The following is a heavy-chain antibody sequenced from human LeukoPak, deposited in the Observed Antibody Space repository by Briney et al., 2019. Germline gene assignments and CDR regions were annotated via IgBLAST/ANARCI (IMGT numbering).Heavy chain of an antibody. D-gene: IGHD4-17*01. CDR3: AREDPQTTVPEGMDV. Sequence: PSETLSLTCTVSGGSISYYYWSWIRQSPGKGLEWIGYSYYSDTTNSNPSLKSRVTISVATSKNQFSLQLRSVPAADTAVYYCAREDPQTTVPEGMDVWGQGTTVTVSS. CDR1: GGSISYYY. V-gene: IGHV4-59*01. J-gene: IGHJ6*02. CDR2: SYYSDTT.